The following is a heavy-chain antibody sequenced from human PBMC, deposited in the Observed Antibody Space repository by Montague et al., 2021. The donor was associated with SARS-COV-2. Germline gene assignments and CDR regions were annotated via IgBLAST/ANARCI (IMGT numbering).Heavy chain of an antibody. Sequence: SETLSLTCTVYCGSFVDHRCRWVRHPPGLESPSIVEFNHMVSTNYNPSLKSRVTISVDTSKNQFSLKLNSVTAADTAVYYCARGVLAINMIVVLITQGNYYFDYWGHGTLVTVSS. D-gene: IGHD3-22*01. CDR1: CGSFVDHR. J-gene: IGHJ4*01. V-gene: IGHV4-34*01. CDR3: ARGVLAINMIVVLITQGNYYFDY. CDR2: FNHMVST.